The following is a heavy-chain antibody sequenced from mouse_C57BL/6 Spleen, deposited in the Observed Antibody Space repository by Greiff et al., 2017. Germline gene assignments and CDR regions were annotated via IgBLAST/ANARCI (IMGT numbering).Heavy chain of an antibody. CDR2: ISYDGSN. CDR1: GYSITSGYY. Sequence: EVKVEESGPGLVKPSQSLSLTCSVTGYSITSGYYWNWIRQFPGNKLEWMGYISYDGSNNYNPSLKNRISITRDTSKNQFFLKLNSVTTEDTATYYCARGPYYYYGSRGAMDYWGQGTSVTVSS. D-gene: IGHD1-1*01. J-gene: IGHJ4*01. CDR3: ARGPYYYYGSRGAMDY. V-gene: IGHV3-6*01.